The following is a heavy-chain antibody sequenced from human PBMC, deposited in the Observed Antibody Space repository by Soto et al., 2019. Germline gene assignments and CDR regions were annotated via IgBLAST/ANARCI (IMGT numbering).Heavy chain of an antibody. Sequence: PGGSLRLSCAASGFTFSSYWMHWVRQAPGKGLEWVSGISGSGGSTYYADSVKGRFTISRDNSKNTLYLQMNSLRAEDTAVYYCAKDLRLFDYWGQGTLVTVSS. CDR1: GFTFSSYW. D-gene: IGHD6-6*01. CDR2: ISGSGGST. J-gene: IGHJ4*02. CDR3: AKDLRLFDY. V-gene: IGHV3-23*01.